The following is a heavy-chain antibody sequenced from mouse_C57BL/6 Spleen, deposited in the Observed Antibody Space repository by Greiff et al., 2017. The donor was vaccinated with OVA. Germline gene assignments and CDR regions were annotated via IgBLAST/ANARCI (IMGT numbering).Heavy chain of an antibody. V-gene: IGHV1-82*01. J-gene: IGHJ2*01. Sequence: VQLQQSGPELVKPGASVKISCKASGYAFSSSWMNWVKQRPGKGLEWIGRIYPGDGDTNYNGKFKGKATLTADNSSSTAYMQLSSLTSEDSAVYFCAREGYYDHLDYWGQGTTLTVSS. CDR3: AREGYYDHLDY. CDR2: IYPGDGDT. CDR1: GYAFSSSW. D-gene: IGHD2-4*01.